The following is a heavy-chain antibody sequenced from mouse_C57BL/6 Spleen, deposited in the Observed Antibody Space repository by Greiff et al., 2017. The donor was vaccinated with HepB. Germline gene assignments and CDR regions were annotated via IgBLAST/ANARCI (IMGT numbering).Heavy chain of an antibody. V-gene: IGHV1-81*01. J-gene: IGHJ2*01. CDR2: IYPRSGNT. CDR3: ASTVVGRDYFDY. D-gene: IGHD1-1*01. Sequence: QVQLQQSGAELARPGASVKLSCKASGYTFTSYGISWVKQRTGQGLEWIGEIYPRSGNTYYNEKFKGKATLTADKSSSTAYMELRSLTSEDSAVYFCASTVVGRDYFDYWGQGTTLTVSS. CDR1: GYTFTSYG.